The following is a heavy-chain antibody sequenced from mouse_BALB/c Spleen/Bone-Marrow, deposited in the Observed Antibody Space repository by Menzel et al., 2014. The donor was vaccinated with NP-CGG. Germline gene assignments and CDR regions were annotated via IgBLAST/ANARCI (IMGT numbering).Heavy chain of an antibody. J-gene: IGHJ4*01. V-gene: IGHV14-3*02. CDR3: ARLGNYGPSYAMDY. Sequence: EVQLVESGAELVKPGASVKLSCTASGFNIKDTYMHWVKQRPEQGLEWIGRIDPANGNTKYDPKFQGKATITADTSSNTAYLQLSSLTSGDTAVYYCARLGNYGPSYAMDYWGQGTSVTVSS. CDR1: GFNIKDTY. CDR2: IDPANGNT. D-gene: IGHD2-1*01.